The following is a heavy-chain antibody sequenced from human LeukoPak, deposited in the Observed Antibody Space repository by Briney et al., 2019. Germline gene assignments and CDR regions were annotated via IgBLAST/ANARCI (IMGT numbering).Heavy chain of an antibody. CDR1: GFTFSSYA. D-gene: IGHD2-2*01. CDR2: ISYDGSNK. Sequence: GGSLRLSCAASGFTFSSYAMHWVRQAPGKGLEWVAVISYDGSNKYYAGSVKGRFTISRDNSKNTLYLQMNSLRAEDTAVYYCARDPYTVVVPAADYWGQGTLVTVSS. V-gene: IGHV3-30*04. CDR3: ARDPYTVVVPAADY. J-gene: IGHJ4*02.